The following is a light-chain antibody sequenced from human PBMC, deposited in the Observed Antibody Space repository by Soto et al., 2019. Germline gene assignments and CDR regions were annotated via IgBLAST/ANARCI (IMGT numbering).Light chain of an antibody. CDR3: QQTYNLPPT. J-gene: IGKJ4*01. CDR2: SIS. Sequence: DIQLTQSPSSLSASVGDRVSITCRTSQTITSYLNWYHHRPGQAPKLLIYSISNLQSGVPSRFSGGGTGTEFTLTISGLQPEDFGSYSCQQTYNLPPTFCGGTRVQIK. V-gene: IGKV1-39*01. CDR1: QTITSY.